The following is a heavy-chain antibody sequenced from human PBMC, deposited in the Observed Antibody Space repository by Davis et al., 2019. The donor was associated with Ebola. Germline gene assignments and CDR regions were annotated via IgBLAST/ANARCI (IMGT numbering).Heavy chain of an antibody. J-gene: IGHJ6*02. CDR2: IYYSGSN. V-gene: IGHV4-59*08. Sequence: MPGGSLRLSCTVSGGSISSYYWSWIRQPPGKGLEWIGYIYYSGSNKYNPSLKSRVTMSVDTSKNQFSLKLSSVTAADTAVYYCARGSPAGTGYYYYGMDVWGQGTTVTVSS. CDR1: GGSISSYY. D-gene: IGHD1-26*01. CDR3: ARGSPAGTGYYYYGMDV.